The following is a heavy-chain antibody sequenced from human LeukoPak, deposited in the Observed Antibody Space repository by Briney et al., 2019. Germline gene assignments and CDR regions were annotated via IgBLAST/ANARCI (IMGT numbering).Heavy chain of an antibody. CDR1: GYTFTGYY. D-gene: IGHD3-10*01. CDR2: INPNSGGT. CDR3: ARETYYYGSGRFDP. V-gene: IGHV1-2*02. J-gene: IGHJ5*02. Sequence: ASVKVSCKASGYTFTGYYMHWVRQAPGQGLEWMGWINPNSGGTNYAQKFQGRVTMTRDTSISTAYMELSRLRSDDTAVYYRARETYYYGSGRFDPWGQGTLVTVSS.